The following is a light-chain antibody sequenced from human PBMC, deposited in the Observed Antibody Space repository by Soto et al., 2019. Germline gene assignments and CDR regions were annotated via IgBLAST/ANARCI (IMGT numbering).Light chain of an antibody. Sequence: QSVLTQPPSVSAAPGQAVTISCSGSSSNIGNNYVHWYQQLPGTAPKLVIYDNDHRPSGIPDRFSGSKSGSSATLGITGLQPGDEGDYYCATWDRSLSAVVFGGGTKLTVL. CDR2: DND. CDR3: ATWDRSLSAVV. V-gene: IGLV1-51*01. J-gene: IGLJ2*01. CDR1: SSNIGNNY.